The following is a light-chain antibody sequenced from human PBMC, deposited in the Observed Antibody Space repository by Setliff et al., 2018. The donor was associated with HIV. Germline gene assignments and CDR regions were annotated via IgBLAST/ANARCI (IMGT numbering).Light chain of an antibody. V-gene: IGLV2-14*03. CDR1: GSDVGTSKY. CDR2: DVT. CDR3: SSYTSSGTLFV. Sequence: QSALTQPASVSGSPGQSITISCTGTGSDVGTSKYVSWYQQHPGKAPKLIIYDVTTRPSGVSNRFSGSKSGTTASLTISGLQTEDEADYFCSSYTSSGTLFVFGTGTKVTVL. J-gene: IGLJ1*01.